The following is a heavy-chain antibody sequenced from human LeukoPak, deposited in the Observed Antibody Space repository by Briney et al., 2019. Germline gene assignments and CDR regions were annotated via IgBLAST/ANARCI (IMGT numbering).Heavy chain of an antibody. J-gene: IGHJ4*02. CDR2: ISAYNGNT. Sequence: ASVTVSCKASGYTLTSYGISWVRQAPGQGLEWMGWISAYNGNTNYAQKLQGRVTMTTDTSTSTAYMELRSLRSDDTAVYYCARARVTMVRGVITPLAPDYWGQGTLVTVSS. CDR3: ARARVTMVRGVITPLAPDY. V-gene: IGHV1-18*01. D-gene: IGHD3-10*01. CDR1: GYTLTSYG.